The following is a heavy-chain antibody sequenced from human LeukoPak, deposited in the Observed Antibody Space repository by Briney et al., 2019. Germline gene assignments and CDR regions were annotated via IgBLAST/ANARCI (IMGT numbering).Heavy chain of an antibody. V-gene: IGHV3-7*01. D-gene: IGHD2-2*01. Sequence: GGSLRLSCAASGFTFSSYWMSWVRQAPGKGLEGVANIKQDGSEKYYVDSVKGRFTISRDNAKNSLYLQMNSLRAEDTAVYYCARIEYHPARGFDPWGQGTLVTVSS. CDR3: ARIEYHPARGFDP. J-gene: IGHJ5*02. CDR2: IKQDGSEK. CDR1: GFTFSSYW.